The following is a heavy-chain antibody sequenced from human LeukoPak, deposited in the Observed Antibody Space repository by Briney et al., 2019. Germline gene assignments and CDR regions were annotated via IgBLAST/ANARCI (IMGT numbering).Heavy chain of an antibody. CDR1: GFTFSTYW. Sequence: GGSLRLSCAASGFTFSTYWMSWVRQAPGKGLEWVANIKQDGSEKHYVDFVKGRFTISRGNAKNSLYLQMNSLRAEDTAVYCCARAPAAAGFYYYYGMDVWGQGTTVTVSS. J-gene: IGHJ6*02. CDR2: IKQDGSEK. D-gene: IGHD6-13*01. V-gene: IGHV3-7*03. CDR3: ARAPAAAGFYYYYGMDV.